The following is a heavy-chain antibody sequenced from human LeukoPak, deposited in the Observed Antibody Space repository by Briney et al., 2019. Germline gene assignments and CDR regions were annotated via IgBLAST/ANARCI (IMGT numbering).Heavy chain of an antibody. CDR2: IYNSGST. Sequence: PSETLSLTCTVYGGSISSYYWSWIRQPPGKGLEWIGYIYNSGSTNYNPSLKSRVTISVDTSKNHLSLKLSSVTAADTAVYYCARLHRGDDAFDIWGQGTMVTVSS. V-gene: IGHV4-59*08. D-gene: IGHD3-10*01. J-gene: IGHJ3*02. CDR3: ARLHRGDDAFDI. CDR1: GGSISSYY.